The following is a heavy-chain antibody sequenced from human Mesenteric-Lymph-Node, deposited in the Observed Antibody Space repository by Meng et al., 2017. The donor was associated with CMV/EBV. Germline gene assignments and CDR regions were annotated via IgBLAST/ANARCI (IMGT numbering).Heavy chain of an antibody. Sequence: ASVKVSCKASGYTFTGYYMHWVRQAPGQGLEWMGIINPSGGSTSYAQKFQGRVTMTRDTSTSTGYMELSSLRSEDTAVYYCARDLWGPRLSSPQYYYYGMDVWGQGTTVTVSS. CDR3: ARDLWGPRLSSPQYYYYGMDV. CDR1: GYTFTGYY. V-gene: IGHV1-46*01. J-gene: IGHJ6*02. CDR2: INPSGGST. D-gene: IGHD3-16*01.